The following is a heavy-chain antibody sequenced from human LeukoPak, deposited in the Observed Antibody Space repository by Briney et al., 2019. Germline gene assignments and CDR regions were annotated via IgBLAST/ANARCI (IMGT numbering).Heavy chain of an antibody. CDR2: MYQSGST. Sequence: SETLSLTCTVSGGSISSGGYYWSWIRQPPGKGLEWIGYMYQSGSTYYNPSLKSRVTISVDRSKNQFSLKLSSVTAADTAVYYCARAATNWGFYLDYWGQGTLVTVSS. CDR3: ARAATNWGFYLDY. D-gene: IGHD7-27*01. CDR1: GGSISSGGYY. J-gene: IGHJ4*02. V-gene: IGHV4-30-2*01.